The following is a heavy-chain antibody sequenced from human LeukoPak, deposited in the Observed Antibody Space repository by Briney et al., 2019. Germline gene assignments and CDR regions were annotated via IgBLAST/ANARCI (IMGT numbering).Heavy chain of an antibody. D-gene: IGHD3-10*01. CDR1: GFTFSSYW. V-gene: IGHV3-74*01. CDR2: ITSDGSST. Sequence: PGGSLRLSCAASGFTFSSYWMHWVRQAPGKGLVWVSRITSDGSSTSYADSVKGRFTISRDNAKNTLYLQMNSLRAEDTAVYYCARDGGDDAFDISGQGTMVTVSS. J-gene: IGHJ3*02. CDR3: ARDGGDDAFDI.